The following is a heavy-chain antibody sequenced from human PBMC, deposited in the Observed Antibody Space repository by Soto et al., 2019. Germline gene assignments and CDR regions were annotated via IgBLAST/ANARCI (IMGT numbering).Heavy chain of an antibody. V-gene: IGHV1-8*01. J-gene: IGHJ6*02. Sequence: ASVKVSCKASGYTFTSYDINWVRQATGQGLEWMGWMNPNSGNTGYAQKFQGRVTMTRNTSISTAYMELSSLRSEDTAVYYCARGVSYYDFWSGYPAYYYYGMDVWGQGTTVTVS. D-gene: IGHD3-3*01. CDR1: GYTFTSYD. CDR2: MNPNSGNT. CDR3: ARGVSYYDFWSGYPAYYYYGMDV.